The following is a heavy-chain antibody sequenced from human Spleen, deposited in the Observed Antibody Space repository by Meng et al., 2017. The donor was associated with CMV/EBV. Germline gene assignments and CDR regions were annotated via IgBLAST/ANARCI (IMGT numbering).Heavy chain of an antibody. CDR2: INPSGGST. V-gene: IGHV1-46*01. Sequence: ASVKVSCKASGYTFSGFYIHWVRQAPGQGLEWMGIINPSGGSTSYAQKFQGRVTMTRDTSTSTVYMELSSLRSEDTAVYSCARALSPDIVVTTSRGAFDIWGQGTMVTVSS. CDR3: ARALSPDIVVTTSRGAFDI. J-gene: IGHJ3*02. CDR1: GYTFSGFY. D-gene: IGHD2-2*01.